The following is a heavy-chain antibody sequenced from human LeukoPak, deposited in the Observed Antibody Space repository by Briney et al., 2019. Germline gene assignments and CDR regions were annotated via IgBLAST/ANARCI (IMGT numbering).Heavy chain of an antibody. CDR2: ISDNAYST. V-gene: IGHV3-23*01. D-gene: IGHD3-22*01. J-gene: IGHJ4*02. CDR1: GFTFSSYA. Sequence: GGSLRLSCAASGFTFSSYAMSWVRQAPGKGLEWVSTISDNAYSTYYADSVKGRFTISRDNSNNTLYLQMIGLRADDTAVYSCAKYYYDSSGYYDAAPLDSWGQGTLVTVFS. CDR3: AKYYYDSSGYYDAAPLDS.